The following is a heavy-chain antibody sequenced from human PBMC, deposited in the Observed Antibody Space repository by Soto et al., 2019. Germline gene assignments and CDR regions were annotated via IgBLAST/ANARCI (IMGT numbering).Heavy chain of an antibody. J-gene: IGHJ6*03. CDR1: GGSFSGYY. CDR2: INHTGST. V-gene: IGHV4-34*01. Sequence: SETLSLTCAVYGGSFSGYYWSWIRQSPGKGLEWIGEINHTGSTNYNPSLKSRATISVDTSKNQFSLKLNSVTAADTAVYYCATQAPYSSSPYYYYYLDVWAKGTTVTVSS. D-gene: IGHD6-6*01. CDR3: ATQAPYSSSPYYYYYLDV.